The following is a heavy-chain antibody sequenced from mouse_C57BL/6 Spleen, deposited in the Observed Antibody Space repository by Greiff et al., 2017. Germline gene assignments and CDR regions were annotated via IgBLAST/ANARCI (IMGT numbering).Heavy chain of an antibody. CDR1: GFTFSSYA. CDR3: TRGSSYGYFDV. V-gene: IGHV5-9-1*02. CDR2: ISSGGDYI. D-gene: IGHD1-1*01. J-gene: IGHJ1*03. Sequence: EVKLVESGEGLVKPGGSLKLSCAASGFTFSSYAMSWVRQTPEKRLEWVAYISSGGDYIYYADTVKGRFTISTDNARNTLYLQISSLKSEDTAMYYCTRGSSYGYFDVWGTGTTVTVSS.